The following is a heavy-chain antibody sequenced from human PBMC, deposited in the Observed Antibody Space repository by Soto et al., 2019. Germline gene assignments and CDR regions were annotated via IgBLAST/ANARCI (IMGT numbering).Heavy chain of an antibody. V-gene: IGHV3-13*01. Sequence: GGSLRLSCEASGFTFSGFDMHWVRQPTGKGLEWVSTIGTAGDTYYAVSVKGRFTISRDNAKNSLSLQMNSLRAGDTAVYFCARGQEVGAHFFDSWGQGTQVTVSP. J-gene: IGHJ4*02. CDR2: IGTAGDT. CDR1: GFTFSGFD. D-gene: IGHD2-15*01. CDR3: ARGQEVGAHFFDS.